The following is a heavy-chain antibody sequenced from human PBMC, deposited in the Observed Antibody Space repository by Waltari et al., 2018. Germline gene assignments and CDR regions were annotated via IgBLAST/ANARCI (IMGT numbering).Heavy chain of an antibody. J-gene: IGHJ4*02. D-gene: IGHD1-20*01. CDR2: SNSGSTYI. V-gene: IGHV3-21*01. CDR3: ARDINSREDY. CDR1: GFPFRTYS. Sequence: EVQLVESGGGLVKPGGSLRLSCAASGFPFRTYSMNWVRQAPGKGLEWVSSSNSGSTYIYYADSVKGRFTISRDNAKNSLSLQRNSLRAEDTAVYYCARDINSREDYWGQGTLVTVSS.